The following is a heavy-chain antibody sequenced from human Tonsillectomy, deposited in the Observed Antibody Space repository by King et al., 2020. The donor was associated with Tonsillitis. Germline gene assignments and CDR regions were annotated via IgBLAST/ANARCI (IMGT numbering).Heavy chain of an antibody. CDR3: ARVGESYCSSIICPQFDL. CDR1: GFSLKDWR. J-gene: IGHJ4*02. V-gene: IGHV3-48*01. CDR2: ISSEDNTR. D-gene: IGHD2-2*01. Sequence: VQLVESGGTSVQPGGSLRLSCLASGFSLKDWRMNWVRQAPGKGLEWISYISSEDNTRYYADSVKGRFTISRDSAENSLYLQMDSLRAEDTAVYFCARVGESYCSSIICPQFDLWGQGTQVTVSS.